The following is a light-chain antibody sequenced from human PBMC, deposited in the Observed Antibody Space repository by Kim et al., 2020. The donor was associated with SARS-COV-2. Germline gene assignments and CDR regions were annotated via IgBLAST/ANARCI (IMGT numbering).Light chain of an antibody. Sequence: ELTQPPSASGTPGQNIIISCSGRTSNIGSNRVNWYQQLPGTAPQLLIYSNDQRPSGVPDRFSASKSGTSASLAITGLKSDDEADYFCAVWDDTLSGVAFGGGTQMTVL. J-gene: IGLJ2*01. CDR3: AVWDDTLSGVA. CDR2: SND. CDR1: TSNIGSNR. V-gene: IGLV1-44*01.